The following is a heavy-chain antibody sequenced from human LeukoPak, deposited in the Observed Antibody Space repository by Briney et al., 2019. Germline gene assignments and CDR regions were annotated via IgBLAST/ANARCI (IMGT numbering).Heavy chain of an antibody. V-gene: IGHV1-18*01. J-gene: IGHJ2*01. CDR3: ARDGTGGYYYDSSGYWYFDL. CDR1: GYTFTSYG. Sequence: ASVKVSCKASGYTFTSYGIIWVRQAPGQGLEWMGWISAYNGNTNYAQKLQGRVTMTTDTSTSTAYMELRSLRSDDTAVYYCARDGTGGYYYDSSGYWYFDLWGRGTLVTVSS. CDR2: ISAYNGNT. D-gene: IGHD3-22*01.